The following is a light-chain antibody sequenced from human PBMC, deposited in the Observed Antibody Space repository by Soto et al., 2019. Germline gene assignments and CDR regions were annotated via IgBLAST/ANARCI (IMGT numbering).Light chain of an antibody. CDR3: QQYYSTSPLT. Sequence: DIVMTQSPDSLAVYLGERATINCKSSQSVLYSSNNKNYLAWYQQKPGQPPKLLIYWASTRESGVPDRFSGSGSGTDFTLTISSLQAEYVAVYYCQQYYSTSPLTFGGGTKVEIK. CDR2: WAS. J-gene: IGKJ4*01. V-gene: IGKV4-1*01. CDR1: QSVLYSSNNKNY.